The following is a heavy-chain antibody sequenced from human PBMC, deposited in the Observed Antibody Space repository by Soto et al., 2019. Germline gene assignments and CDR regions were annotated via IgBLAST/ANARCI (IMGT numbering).Heavy chain of an antibody. CDR3: ARAAPPLDFWSGYYHSYYYSYMDA. J-gene: IGHJ6*03. CDR1: GFTFSSDL. CDR2: INSDGSST. Sequence: PGGSLILSCAASGFTFSSDLMHWVRQAPGKGLVWVSRINSDGSSTSYADSVKGRFTISRDNAKNTLYLQMNSLRAEDTAVYYCARAAPPLDFWSGYYHSYYYSYMDAWGKGTTVTVSS. D-gene: IGHD3-3*01. V-gene: IGHV3-74*01.